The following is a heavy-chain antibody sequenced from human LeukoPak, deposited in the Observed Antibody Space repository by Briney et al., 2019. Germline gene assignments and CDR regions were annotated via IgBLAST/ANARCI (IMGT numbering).Heavy chain of an antibody. D-gene: IGHD3-22*01. CDR1: GGSISSSSYY. CDR2: IYYSGST. J-gene: IGHJ4*02. V-gene: IGHV4-39*01. Sequence: SETLSLTCTVSGGSISSSSYYWGWIRQPPGKGLEWIGSIYYSGSTYYNPSLKSRVTISVDTSKNQFSLKLSSVTAADTAVYYCASLREYDSSGYYYSRTFDYWGQGTLVTVSS. CDR3: ASLREYDSSGYYYSRTFDY.